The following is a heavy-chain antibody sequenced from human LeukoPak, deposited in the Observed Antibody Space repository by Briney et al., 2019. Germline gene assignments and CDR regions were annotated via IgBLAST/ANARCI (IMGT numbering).Heavy chain of an antibody. J-gene: IGHJ4*02. D-gene: IGHD3-22*01. CDR1: GFTFSSYA. Sequence: PGGSLRLSCAASGFTFSSYAMSWVRQAPGKGLEWVSAISGSGGSTYYADSVKGRFTISRDNSKNTLYLQMNSLRAEDTAVYYCAKDTYDSSGYGPFDYWGQGTLVTVSS. CDR2: ISGSGGST. CDR3: AKDTYDSSGYGPFDY. V-gene: IGHV3-23*01.